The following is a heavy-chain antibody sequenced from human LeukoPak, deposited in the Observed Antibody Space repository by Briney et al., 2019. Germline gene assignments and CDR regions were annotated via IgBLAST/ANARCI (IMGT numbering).Heavy chain of an antibody. CDR2: IYTSGST. CDR3: ARAEIVGSSWYYYYYYMDV. D-gene: IGHD6-13*01. CDR1: GGSISSGSYY. Sequence: PSETLSLTCTVSGGSISSGSYYWSWIRQPAGKGLEWIGRIYTSGSTNYNPSLKSRVTISVDTSKNQFSLKLSSVTAADTAVYYCARAEIVGSSWYYYYYYMDVWGKGTTVTISS. V-gene: IGHV4-61*02. J-gene: IGHJ6*03.